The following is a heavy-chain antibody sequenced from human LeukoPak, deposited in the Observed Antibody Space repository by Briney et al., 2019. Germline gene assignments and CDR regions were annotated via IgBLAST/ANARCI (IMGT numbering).Heavy chain of an antibody. J-gene: IGHJ4*02. V-gene: IGHV3-23*01. D-gene: IGHD6-13*01. Sequence: PGGSLRLSCAASGFTFSSYAMSWVRQAPGKGLEWVSAISGSGGSTYYADSVKGRFTISRDNSKNTLYLEMNSLRAVDTGVYCGASYRSSLYMFFDYWGQGTLVTVSS. CDR1: GFTFSSYA. CDR2: ISGSGGST. CDR3: ASYRSSLYMFFDY.